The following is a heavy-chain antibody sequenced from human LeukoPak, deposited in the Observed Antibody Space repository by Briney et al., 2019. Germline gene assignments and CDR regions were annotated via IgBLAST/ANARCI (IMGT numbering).Heavy chain of an antibody. CDR2: IKEDGSRN. J-gene: IGHJ4*02. CDR3: ARRLGGANSFDY. CDR1: GFTFSNYW. Sequence: GGSLRLSCAASGFTFSNYWMSWVRQAPGKGLEWVANIKEDGSRNHYVDSVKGRFTISRDNAKGSLYLQMNSLRDEDTAVYYCARRLGGANSFDYWGQGTLVTVSS. V-gene: IGHV3-7*05. D-gene: IGHD1-26*01.